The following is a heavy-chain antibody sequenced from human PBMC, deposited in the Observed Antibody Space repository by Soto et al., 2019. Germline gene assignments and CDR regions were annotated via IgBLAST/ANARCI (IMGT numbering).Heavy chain of an antibody. Sequence: GGSLRLSCAASGFTFSYYSMNWVRQAPGKGLEWVSYISSSSNTIYYTDSVKGRFTISRDNAKNSLYLQMNGLRDEDTAVYYCARDRPPFRGVIGAFDIWGQGTMVTVSS. V-gene: IGHV3-48*02. J-gene: IGHJ3*02. CDR2: ISSSSNTI. CDR3: ARDRPPFRGVIGAFDI. D-gene: IGHD3-16*02. CDR1: GFTFSYYS.